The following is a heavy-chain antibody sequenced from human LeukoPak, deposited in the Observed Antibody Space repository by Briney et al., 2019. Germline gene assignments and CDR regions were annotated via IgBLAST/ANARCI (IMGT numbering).Heavy chain of an antibody. D-gene: IGHD4-17*01. J-gene: IGHJ4*02. CDR1: GFTFSSYA. V-gene: IGHV3-23*01. Sequence: PGGSLRLSCAASGFTFSSYAMSWVRQAPGKGLEWVSSISGNSGSTYYADSVKGRFTISRDNSKNTVYLQMNSLRAEDTAVYYCAKVGDYGDYALDYWGQGTLVTVSS. CDR2: ISGNSGST. CDR3: AKVGDYGDYALDY.